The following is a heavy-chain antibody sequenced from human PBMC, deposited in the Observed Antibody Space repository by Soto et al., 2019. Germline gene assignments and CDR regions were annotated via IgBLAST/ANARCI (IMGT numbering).Heavy chain of an antibody. J-gene: IGHJ4*02. CDR1: GFTFSSYA. CDR2: IGESGTPT. CDR3: AREFAPGSPNYDS. V-gene: IGHV3-23*01. D-gene: IGHD3-10*01. Sequence: GGSLRLSCAASGFTFSSYAMKWVRQAPGKGLEWVSLIGESGTPTYYADSVKGRFTISRDNSGNTLFLEMYSLRAEDTAVYYCAREFAPGSPNYDSWGLGTLVTVSS.